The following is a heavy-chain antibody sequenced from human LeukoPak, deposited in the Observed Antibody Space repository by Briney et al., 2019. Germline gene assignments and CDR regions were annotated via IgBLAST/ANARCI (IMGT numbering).Heavy chain of an antibody. CDR3: ARQTGSGLFILP. Sequence: PSETLSLTCTVSGGSFSSSDYYWGWIRQPPGKGLEWIGSIYYSGNTYYNASLKSQVSISIDTSKNQFSLRLTSVTAADTAVYYCARQTGSGLFILPGGQGTLVTVSP. D-gene: IGHD3/OR15-3a*01. CDR2: IYYSGNT. V-gene: IGHV4-39*01. CDR1: GGSFSSSDYY. J-gene: IGHJ4*02.